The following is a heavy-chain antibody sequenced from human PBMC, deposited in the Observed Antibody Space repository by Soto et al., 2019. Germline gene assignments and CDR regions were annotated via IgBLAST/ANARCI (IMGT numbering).Heavy chain of an antibody. CDR1: GGTFSSYT. CDR3: ARGLRYFDWLGGGPPVYYYYYNMDV. J-gene: IGHJ6*03. V-gene: IGHV1-69*02. Sequence: QVQLVQSGAEVKKPGSSVKVSCKASGGTFSSYTISWVRQAPGHGLEWMGRIIPIPGIANYAQKFQGRVTITAAKSTSRAYIELSSLTSEDTAVYYCARGLRYFDWLGGGPPVYYYYYNMDVWGKGTTVTVSS. CDR2: IIPIPGIA. D-gene: IGHD3-9*01.